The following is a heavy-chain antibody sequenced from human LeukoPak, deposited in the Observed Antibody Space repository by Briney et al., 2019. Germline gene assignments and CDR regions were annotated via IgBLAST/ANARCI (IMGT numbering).Heavy chain of an antibody. CDR3: AKDWSAYYFYFDQ. D-gene: IGHD3-3*01. CDR2: ISDGGHNT. Sequence: GGSLRLCCAASGFTFSSYAMSWVRQAPGKGLDWVSAISDGGHNTYYADSVKGRFTISRDNSKNTLYLQMNSLRAEDTAVYYCAKDWSAYYFYFDQWGQGTLVTVSS. CDR1: GFTFSSYA. J-gene: IGHJ4*02. V-gene: IGHV3-23*01.